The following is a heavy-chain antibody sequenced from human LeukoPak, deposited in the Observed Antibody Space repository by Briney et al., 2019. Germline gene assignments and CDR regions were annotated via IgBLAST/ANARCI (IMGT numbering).Heavy chain of an antibody. CDR2: INPSGGST. Sequence: ASVKVSCKAFGYTFSSYYIHWVRQAPGQGLEWMGIINPSGGSTSYAQKFQGRVTMTRDTSTSTVYMELSSLRSEDTAVYYCARDSQHYYDSSGYYYFDYWGQGTLVTVSS. D-gene: IGHD3-22*01. CDR3: ARDSQHYYDSSGYYYFDY. J-gene: IGHJ4*02. CDR1: GYTFSSYY. V-gene: IGHV1-46*01.